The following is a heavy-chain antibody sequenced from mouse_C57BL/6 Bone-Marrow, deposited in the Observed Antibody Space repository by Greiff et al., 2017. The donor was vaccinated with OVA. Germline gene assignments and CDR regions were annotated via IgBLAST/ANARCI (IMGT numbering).Heavy chain of an antibody. CDR3: ARSVRDYGSRPAWFAY. D-gene: IGHD1-1*01. Sequence: EVKLMESGPELVKPGASVKISCKASGYSLTDYNMNWVKQSNGKSLEWIGVINPNYGTTSYNQKFKGKATLTVDQSSSTAYMQLNSLTSEDSAVYYCARSVRDYGSRPAWFAYWGQGTLVTVSA. J-gene: IGHJ3*01. CDR2: INPNYGTT. CDR1: GYSLTDYN. V-gene: IGHV1-39*01.